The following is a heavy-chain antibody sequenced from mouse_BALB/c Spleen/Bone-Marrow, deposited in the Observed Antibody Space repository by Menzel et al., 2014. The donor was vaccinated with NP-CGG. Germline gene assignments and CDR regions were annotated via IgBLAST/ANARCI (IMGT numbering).Heavy chain of an antibody. CDR3: ARGLYGNSGY. CDR2: IDPSDSYT. D-gene: IGHD2-1*01. J-gene: IGHJ2*01. CDR1: GCTFTSYW. V-gene: IGHV1-69*02. Sequence: VKLMESGAELVKPGASVKLSCKASGCTFTSYWMHWVKQRPGQGLEWIGEIDPSDSYTNYNQKFKGKATLTVDKSSSTAYMQLSSLTSEDSAVYYCARGLYGNSGYWGQGTTLTVSS.